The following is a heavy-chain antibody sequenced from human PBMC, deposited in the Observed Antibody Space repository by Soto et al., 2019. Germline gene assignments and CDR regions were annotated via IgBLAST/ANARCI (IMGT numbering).Heavy chain of an antibody. Sequence: GASLKISCKGSGDDFSTYWIGWVSQVPGKGLEWMGVTYPADSETKYSPSFQSQVTISADNSINPAYLHLKSLKSSDSAIYYCAGLEGVRDRGGDGFDVWGQGAMVTVSS. CDR2: TYPADSET. J-gene: IGHJ3*01. CDR3: AGLEGVRDRGGDGFDV. D-gene: IGHD1-1*01. V-gene: IGHV5-51*01. CDR1: GDDFSTYW.